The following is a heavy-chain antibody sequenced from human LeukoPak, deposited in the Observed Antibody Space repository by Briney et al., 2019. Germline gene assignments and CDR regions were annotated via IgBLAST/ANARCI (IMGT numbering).Heavy chain of an antibody. CDR3: AHGRSIKVTTGPHFTY. D-gene: IGHD4-11*01. CDR1: GFSLSTSGVG. J-gene: IGHJ4*02. CDR2: IYWNDDK. Sequence: SGPTLVNPTQTLTLTCTFSGFSLSTSGVGVGWIRQPPGKALEWLALIYWNDDKRYSPSLKSRLTTTKDTSKNQVVLTMTNMDPVDTATYYCAHGRSIKVTTGPHFTYWGQGTLVTVSS. V-gene: IGHV2-5*01.